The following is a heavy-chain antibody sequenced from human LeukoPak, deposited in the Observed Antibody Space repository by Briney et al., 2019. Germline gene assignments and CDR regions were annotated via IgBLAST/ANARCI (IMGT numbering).Heavy chain of an antibody. CDR1: GGSISTSNYY. J-gene: IGHJ5*02. CDR3: ARTYSSGWSHYRRWFDP. Sequence: SETLSLTCTVSGGSISTSNYYWGWIRQPPGKGLEWIGEINHSGSTNYNPSLKSRVTISVDTSKNQFSLKLSSVTAADTAVYYCARTYSSGWSHYRRWFDPWGQGTLVTVSS. D-gene: IGHD6-19*01. CDR2: INHSGST. V-gene: IGHV4-39*07.